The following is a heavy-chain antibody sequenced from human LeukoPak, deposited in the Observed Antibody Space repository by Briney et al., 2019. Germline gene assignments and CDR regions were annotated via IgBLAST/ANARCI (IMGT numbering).Heavy chain of an antibody. V-gene: IGHV4-59*08. CDR1: GGSISTYY. CDR3: ARGSSGLDY. Sequence: SETLSLTCTVSGGSISTYYWSWIRQPPGKGLEWIGYIYYSGSINYNPSLKSRVTISVDTSKNQFSLKLTSVTAADTAVYYCARGSSGLDYWGQGTLVTVSS. J-gene: IGHJ4*02. CDR2: IYYSGSI. D-gene: IGHD6-19*01.